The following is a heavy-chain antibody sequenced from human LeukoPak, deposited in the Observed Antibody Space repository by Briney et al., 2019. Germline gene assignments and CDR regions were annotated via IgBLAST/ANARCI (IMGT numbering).Heavy chain of an antibody. CDR1: GGSFSGYY. Sequence: SETLSLTCAVYGGSFSGYYWSWIRQPPGKGLEWIGEINHCGSTNYNPSLKSRVTISVDTSKNQFSLKLSSVTAADTAVYYCARDSHYYFDYWGQGTLVTVSS. CDR3: ARDSHYYFDY. CDR2: INHCGST. J-gene: IGHJ4*02. V-gene: IGHV4-34*01.